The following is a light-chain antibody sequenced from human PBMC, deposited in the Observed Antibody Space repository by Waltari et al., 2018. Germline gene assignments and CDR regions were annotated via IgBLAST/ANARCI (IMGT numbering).Light chain of an antibody. CDR1: SSDVGGYNY. CDR2: DVS. V-gene: IGLV2-14*03. CDR3: SSYTSRSTWV. Sequence: QSALTQPASVSGSPGQSITISCTGTSSDVGGYNYVSWYQQHPGKAPKLIIYDVSNRPSGVSNRFSGSKSGNTASLTISVLQAEDEADYYCSSYTSRSTWVFGGGTKLTVL. J-gene: IGLJ2*01.